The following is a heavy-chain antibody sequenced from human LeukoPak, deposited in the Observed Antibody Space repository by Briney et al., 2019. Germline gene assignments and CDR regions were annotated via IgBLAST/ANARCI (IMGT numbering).Heavy chain of an antibody. CDR3: ARDLADIVVDPPAMPYYFDY. CDR1: GYTFTSYG. CDR2: ISAYNGNT. J-gene: IGHJ4*02. V-gene: IGHV1-18*01. D-gene: IGHD2-2*01. Sequence: KPGASVKVSCKASGYTFTSYGISWVRQAPGRGLEWMGWISAYNGNTNYAQKLQGRVTMTTDTSTSTAYMELRSLRSDDTAVYYCARDLADIVVDPPAMPYYFDYWGQGTVVTVSS.